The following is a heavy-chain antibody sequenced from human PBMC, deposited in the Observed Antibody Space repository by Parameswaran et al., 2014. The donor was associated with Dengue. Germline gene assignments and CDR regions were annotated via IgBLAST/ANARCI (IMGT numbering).Heavy chain of an antibody. J-gene: IGHJ4*02. V-gene: IGHV1-46*01. D-gene: IGHD2-2*01. CDR3: AREGCSSDSCYGGPIDY. CDR2: IDPGAGTP. Sequence: WVRQAPGQGLEWMGIIDPGAGTPFYAQKFQGRLTMTRDTSTSSVYMQLSSLRSEDTAVYYCAREGCSSDSCYGGPIDYWGQGTLVTVSS.